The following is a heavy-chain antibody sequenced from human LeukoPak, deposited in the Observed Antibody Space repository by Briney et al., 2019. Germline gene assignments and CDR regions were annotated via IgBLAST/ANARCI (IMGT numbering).Heavy chain of an antibody. J-gene: IGHJ3*01. CDR2: ISGSAGST. Sequence: GGSLRLSCAASGFTFSSYWMSWVRQAPGKGLEWVSGISGSAGSTYYAGSVRGRFTISRDKSKNTLFLQMTSLRAEDTAIYYCASTGMRSSAFDVWGQGTGVTVSS. V-gene: IGHV3-23*01. CDR3: ASTGMRSSAFDV. CDR1: GFTFSSYW. D-gene: IGHD1-1*01.